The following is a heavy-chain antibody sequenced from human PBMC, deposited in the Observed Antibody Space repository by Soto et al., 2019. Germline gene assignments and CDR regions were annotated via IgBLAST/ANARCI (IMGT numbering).Heavy chain of an antibody. V-gene: IGHV3-23*01. D-gene: IGHD5-18*01. CDR1: GFTFSSYA. CDR2: ISGSGGST. Sequence: EVQLLESGGGLVQPGGSLRLSCAASGFTFSSYAMSWVRQAPGKGLEWVSAISGSGGSTYYADSVKGRFTISRDNSKNTLYLQMNSLRAEDTAVYYCAKRIQLWYPPFYYYYYGMDVWGQGTTVTVSS. CDR3: AKRIQLWYPPFYYYYYGMDV. J-gene: IGHJ6*02.